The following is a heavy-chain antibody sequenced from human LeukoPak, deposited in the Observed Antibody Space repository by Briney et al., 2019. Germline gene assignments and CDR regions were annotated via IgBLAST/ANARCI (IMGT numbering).Heavy chain of an antibody. CDR1: GFTMSHYG. J-gene: IGHJ4*02. Sequence: PGGSLRLSCAASGFTMSHYGVSWFRQAPGKGLEWISGIRSAVETTHYADSVKGRFIISRDDSKNALSLQLNSLRPEDTALYYCAKHFCTGLDCSLFDSWGQGTLVTVSS. V-gene: IGHV3-23*01. D-gene: IGHD3/OR15-3a*01. CDR2: IRSAVETT. CDR3: AKHFCTGLDCSLFDS.